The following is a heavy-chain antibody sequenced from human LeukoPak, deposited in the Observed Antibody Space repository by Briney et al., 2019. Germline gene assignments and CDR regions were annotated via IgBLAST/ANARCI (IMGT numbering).Heavy chain of an antibody. V-gene: IGHV1-46*01. Sequence: GASVKVSCKASGYTFTGYYVHCVREAPGQGLEWMGIINPSGGSTGYAQKFQGRVTMTWDMSTSTVYMELSSLRSEDTAVYYCARPSSSGYYSHPFAYWGQGTLVTVSS. CDR1: GYTFTGYY. D-gene: IGHD3-22*01. CDR2: INPSGGST. J-gene: IGHJ4*02. CDR3: ARPSSSGYYSHPFAY.